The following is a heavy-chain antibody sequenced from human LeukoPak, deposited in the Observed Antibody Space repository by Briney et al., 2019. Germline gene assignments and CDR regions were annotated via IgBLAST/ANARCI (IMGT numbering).Heavy chain of an antibody. CDR3: ARGPTVTSNWFDP. J-gene: IGHJ5*02. V-gene: IGHV4-34*01. D-gene: IGHD4-17*01. CDR2: INHSGST. Sequence: GEINHSGSTNYNPSLKSRVTISVDTSKNQFSLKLSSVTAADTAVYYCARGPTVTSNWFDPWGQGTLVTVSS.